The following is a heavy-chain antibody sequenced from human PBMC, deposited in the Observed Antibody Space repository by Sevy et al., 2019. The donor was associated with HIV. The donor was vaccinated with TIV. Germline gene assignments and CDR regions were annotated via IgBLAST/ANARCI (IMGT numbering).Heavy chain of an antibody. V-gene: IGHV1-3*01. CDR2: INAGNGNT. CDR1: GYTFTTYA. CDR3: ARDYSGSGSYYISNSFDP. D-gene: IGHD3-10*01. Sequence: ASVKVSCKTSGYTFTTYAIHWVRQAPGQRLEWMGWINAGNGNTKYSQNFQGRVTITRDTSASTAYMELSSLRVEDTAVYYCARDYSGSGSYYISNSFDPWGQGTLVTVSS. J-gene: IGHJ5*02.